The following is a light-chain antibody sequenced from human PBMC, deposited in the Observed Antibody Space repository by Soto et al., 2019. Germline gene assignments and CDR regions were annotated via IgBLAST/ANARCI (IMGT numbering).Light chain of an antibody. Sequence: QSALTQPASVSGSPGQSITISCTGTSSDVGGYNYVSWYQQHPGKAPKLMIYEVSNRPSGVSNHFSGSKSGNTASLTISGLQAEDEADYYCSSYTSSSTLEVFGGGTQLTVL. CDR3: SSYTSSSTLEV. CDR1: SSDVGGYNY. J-gene: IGLJ3*02. V-gene: IGLV2-14*01. CDR2: EVS.